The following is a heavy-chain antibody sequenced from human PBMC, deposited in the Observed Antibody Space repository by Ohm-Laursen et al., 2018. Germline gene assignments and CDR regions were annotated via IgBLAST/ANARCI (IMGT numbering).Heavy chain of an antibody. CDR3: ARGSGFFKLDV. D-gene: IGHD6-19*01. CDR1: GESSSGYF. Sequence: GTLSLTCAVNGESSSGYFWNWIRQPPGKRLEWIGEINQSGSTKYNPSLKRRVTLSADSSNSQFSLRLTSVTAADTATYYCARGSGFFKLDVWGQGTTVTVSS. CDR2: INQSGST. J-gene: IGHJ6*02. V-gene: IGHV4-34*01.